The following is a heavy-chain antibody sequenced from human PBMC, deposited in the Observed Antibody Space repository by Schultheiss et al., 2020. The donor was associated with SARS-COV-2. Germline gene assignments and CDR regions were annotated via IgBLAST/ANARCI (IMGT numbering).Heavy chain of an antibody. CDR3: ARIRPNEDSSRKAGAFDI. CDR2: INAGNGNT. D-gene: IGHD6-13*01. V-gene: IGHV1-3*01. J-gene: IGHJ3*02. Sequence: ASVKVSCKASGYTFTSYAMHWVRQAPGQRLEWMGWINAGNGNTKYSQKFQGRVTITRDTSASTAYMELSSLRSEDTAVYYCARIRPNEDSSRKAGAFDIWGQGTMVTVSS. CDR1: GYTFTSYA.